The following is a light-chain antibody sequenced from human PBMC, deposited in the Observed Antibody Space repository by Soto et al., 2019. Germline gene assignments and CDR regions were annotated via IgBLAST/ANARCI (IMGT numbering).Light chain of an antibody. CDR1: SSNIGAGYD. CDR2: GNS. CDR3: QSYDSSLSGYV. Sequence: QSVLTQPPSVSGAPGQRVTISCTGSSSNIGAGYDVHWYQQLPGTAPKLLIYGNSNRPSGVPDRFSGSKSGTSASLAITGLLAEDEDDYYCQSYDSSLSGYVFGTGTQLTVL. V-gene: IGLV1-40*01. J-gene: IGLJ1*01.